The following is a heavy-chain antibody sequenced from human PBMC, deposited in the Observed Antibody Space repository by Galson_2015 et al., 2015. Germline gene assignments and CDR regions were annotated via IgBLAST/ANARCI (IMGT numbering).Heavy chain of an antibody. CDR1: GFTFSSYA. V-gene: IGHV3-30-3*01. D-gene: IGHD3-9*01. Sequence: SLRLSCAASGFTFSSYAMHWVRQAPGKGLEWVAVISYDGSNKYYADSVKGRFTISRGNSKNTLYLQMNSLRAEDTAVYYCARDRYYDILTGLPLFDYWGQGTLVTVSS. CDR3: ARDRYYDILTGLPLFDY. CDR2: ISYDGSNK. J-gene: IGHJ4*02.